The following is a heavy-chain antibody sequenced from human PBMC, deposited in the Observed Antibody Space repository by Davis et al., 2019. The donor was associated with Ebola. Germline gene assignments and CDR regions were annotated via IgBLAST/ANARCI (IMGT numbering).Heavy chain of an antibody. J-gene: IGHJ4*02. CDR2: IYHGGIT. CDR1: GFTFSGYG. V-gene: IGHV4-34*01. Sequence: ESLKISCAASGFTFSGYGMHWIRQPPGKGLEWIGEIYHGGITNYNPSLKSRVTMSLDKSKNQFSLTLYSVTAADTAVYYCARDGYDILTGEMHYFDYWGQGTLVTVSS. CDR3: ARDGYDILTGEMHYFDY. D-gene: IGHD3-9*01.